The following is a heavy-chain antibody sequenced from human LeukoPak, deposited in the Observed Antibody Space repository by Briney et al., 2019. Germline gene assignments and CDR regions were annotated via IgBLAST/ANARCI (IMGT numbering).Heavy chain of an antibody. D-gene: IGHD4-17*01. CDR3: AREASTGSFAFDI. J-gene: IGHJ3*02. Sequence: PSETLSLTCTVSGGSISSSSYFWGWIRQPPGKGLEWIGSISYSGSSYYNPSPKSRVTISVITSKNQFSLRLSSVTAADTAVYYCAREASTGSFAFDIWGQGTMATVSS. CDR2: ISYSGSS. CDR1: GGSISSSSYF. V-gene: IGHV4-39*07.